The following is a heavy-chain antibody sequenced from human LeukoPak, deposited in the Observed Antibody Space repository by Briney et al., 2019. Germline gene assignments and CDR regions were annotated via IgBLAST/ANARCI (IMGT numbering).Heavy chain of an antibody. CDR1: GFTVSSNY. D-gene: IGHD4-11*01. CDR2: IYSGGST. J-gene: IGHJ3*02. CDR3: ARDGSNQKDDAFDI. V-gene: IGHV3-66*02. Sequence: GGSLRLSCAASGFTVSSNYMSWVRQAPGKGLEWVSVIYSGGSTYYADSVKGRFTIPRDNSKNTLYLQMNSLRAEDTAVYDYARDGSNQKDDAFDIWGQGTMVTVSS.